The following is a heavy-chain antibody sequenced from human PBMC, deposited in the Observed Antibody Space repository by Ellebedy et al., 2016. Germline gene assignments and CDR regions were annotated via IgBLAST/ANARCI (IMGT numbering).Heavy chain of an antibody. CDR2: IYYSGST. CDR3: ARGYSYGYYYYYYMDV. J-gene: IGHJ6*03. V-gene: IGHV4-61*01. Sequence: SETLSLXXTVSGGSVSSGSYYWSWIRQPPGKGLEWIGYIYYSGSTNYNPSLKSRVTISVDTSKNQFSLKLSSVTAADTAVYYCARGYSYGYYYYYYMDVWGKGTTVTVSS. D-gene: IGHD5-18*01. CDR1: GGSVSSGSYY.